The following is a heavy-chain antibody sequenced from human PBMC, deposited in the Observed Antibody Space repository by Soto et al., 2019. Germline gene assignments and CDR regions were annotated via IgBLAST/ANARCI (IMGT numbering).Heavy chain of an antibody. Sequence: SVKVSCKASGGTFSSYAISWVRQAPGQGLEWMGGIIPIFGTANYAQKFQGRVTITADESTSTAYMELSSLRSEDTAVYYCARESRLRLDLGYYYYGMDVWGQGTTVTVSS. CDR3: ARESRLRLDLGYYYYGMDV. CDR2: IIPIFGTA. D-gene: IGHD4-17*01. V-gene: IGHV1-69*13. J-gene: IGHJ6*02. CDR1: GGTFSSYA.